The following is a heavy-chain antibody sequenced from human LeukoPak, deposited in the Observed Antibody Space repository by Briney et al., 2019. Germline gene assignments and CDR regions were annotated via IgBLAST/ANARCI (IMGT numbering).Heavy chain of an antibody. Sequence: SSETLSLTCTVSGGSITNSRYYWGWIRQPPGKGLEWIGNIYSSGSTYYSPSLKSRVTISVDTSTNQFPLKLSSVTAADAALYYCAKCYSFLDGFDIWGQGTMVSVSS. CDR1: GGSITNSRYY. CDR2: IYSSGST. D-gene: IGHD2-15*01. V-gene: IGHV4-39*01. J-gene: IGHJ3*02. CDR3: AKCYSFLDGFDI.